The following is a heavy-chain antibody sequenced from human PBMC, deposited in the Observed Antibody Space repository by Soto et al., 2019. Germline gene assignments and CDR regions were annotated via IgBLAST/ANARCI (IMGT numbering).Heavy chain of an antibody. CDR1: GFTFSSYG. CDR3: AKDLPRITIFGVVIENYYYGMDV. Sequence: GGSLRLSCAASGFTFSSYGMHWVRQAPGKGLEWVAVISYDGSNKYYADSVKGRFTISRANSKNTLYLQMNSLRAEDTAVYYCAKDLPRITIFGVVIENYYYGMDVWGQGTTVTVSS. V-gene: IGHV3-30*18. CDR2: ISYDGSNK. J-gene: IGHJ6*02. D-gene: IGHD3-3*01.